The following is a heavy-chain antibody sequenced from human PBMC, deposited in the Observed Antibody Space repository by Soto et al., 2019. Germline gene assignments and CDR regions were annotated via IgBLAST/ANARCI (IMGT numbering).Heavy chain of an antibody. Sequence: QLQLQESGSGLVKASQTLSLTCAVSGGSVGSGGYSWSWIRQPPGKGLEWIGYIYHSGSTHYNPSLKSRVTMSVDRSKNQFSLKVSSVIAADTAVYYCARSPDYGDYVGREKYFQHWGQGTLVTVSS. V-gene: IGHV4-30-2*01. CDR2: IYHSGST. CDR3: ARSPDYGDYVGREKYFQH. CDR1: GGSVGSGGYS. J-gene: IGHJ1*01. D-gene: IGHD4-17*01.